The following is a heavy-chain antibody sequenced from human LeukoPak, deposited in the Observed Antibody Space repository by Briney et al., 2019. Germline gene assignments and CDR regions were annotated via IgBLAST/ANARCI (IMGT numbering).Heavy chain of an antibody. CDR1: GGSFSGYY. D-gene: IGHD3-10*01. CDR2: INHSGNT. J-gene: IGHJ5*02. Sequence: PSETLSLTCAVYGGSFSGYYWSWIRQPPGKGLEWIGEINHSGNTNYNPSLKSRVTISVDTSKNQFSLKLSSVTAADTAVYYCARVLTMVRGLIKNNWFDPWGQGTLVTVSS. CDR3: ARVLTMVRGLIKNNWFDP. V-gene: IGHV4-34*01.